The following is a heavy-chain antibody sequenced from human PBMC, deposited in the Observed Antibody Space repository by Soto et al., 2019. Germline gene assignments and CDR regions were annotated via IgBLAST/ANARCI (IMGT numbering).Heavy chain of an antibody. CDR1: GFTFSSYW. Sequence: GGSLRLSCAASGFTFSSYWMHWVRQAPGKGLEWVSRISSNSSKTNYADSVKGRFTISRDNTKNTLYLQMNSLRAEDTAVYYCARYCTNGVCYHDAFDIWGQGTMVTVSS. V-gene: IGHV3-74*01. CDR3: ARYCTNGVCYHDAFDI. J-gene: IGHJ3*02. CDR2: ISSNSSKT. D-gene: IGHD2-8*01.